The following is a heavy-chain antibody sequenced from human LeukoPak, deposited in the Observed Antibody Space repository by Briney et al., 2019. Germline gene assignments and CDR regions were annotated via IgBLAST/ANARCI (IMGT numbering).Heavy chain of an antibody. V-gene: IGHV1-18*01. D-gene: IGHD2-15*01. Sequence: ASVKVSCKASGYTFTSYGISWVRQAPGQRLEWMGWISAYNGNTNYAQKFQGRVTITRNTSISTDYMELSSLRSEDTAVYYCARYGRVDYYYYMDVWGKGTTVTVSS. CDR2: ISAYNGNT. J-gene: IGHJ6*03. CDR3: ARYGRVDYYYYMDV. CDR1: GYTFTSYG.